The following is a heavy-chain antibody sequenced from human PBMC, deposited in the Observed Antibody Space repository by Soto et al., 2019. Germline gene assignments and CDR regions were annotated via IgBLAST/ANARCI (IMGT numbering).Heavy chain of an antibody. D-gene: IGHD3-16*01. V-gene: IGHV3-74*01. CDR1: GFTFSSYW. CDR3: ASNYAYAEGYSWYGSDV. CDR2: ISSYGSDT. Sequence: EVQLVESGGGLVLPGGSLRLSCAASGFTFSSYWMHWVRQAPGKGLVWVSRISSYGSDTHYADSVKGRFTISRDNAKNTLYLKMTRLRADDTAVYYCASNYAYAEGYSWYGSDVWGQGTTVTVSS. J-gene: IGHJ6*02.